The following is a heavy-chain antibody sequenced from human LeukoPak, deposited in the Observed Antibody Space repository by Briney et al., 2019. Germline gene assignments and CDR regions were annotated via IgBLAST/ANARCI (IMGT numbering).Heavy chain of an antibody. D-gene: IGHD3-10*01. V-gene: IGHV3-21*01. CDR1: GFTFSSYS. CDR2: ISSSSSYI. J-gene: IGHJ3*02. Sequence: GGSLRLSCAASGFTFSSYSMNWVRQAPGKGLEWVSSISSSSSYIYYADSVKGRFTISRDNAKNSLYLQMSSLRAEDTAVYYCARDGSYNNPLFAFDIWGQGTMVTVSS. CDR3: ARDGSYNNPLFAFDI.